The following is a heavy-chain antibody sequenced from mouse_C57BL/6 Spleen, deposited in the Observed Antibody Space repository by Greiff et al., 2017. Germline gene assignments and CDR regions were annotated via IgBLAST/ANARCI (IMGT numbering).Heavy chain of an antibody. CDR1: GYTFTSYW. V-gene: IGHV1-53*01. CDR3: ERRGSSGPWFAY. D-gene: IGHD3-2*02. Sequence: QVQLQQPGTELVKPGASVKLSCKASGYTFTSYWMQWVKQRPGQGLEWIGNINPSNGGTNYNEKFKSKATLTVDKSSSTAYMQLNSLTSEDSAVYYCERRGSSGPWFAYWGQGTLVTVSA. CDR2: INPSNGGT. J-gene: IGHJ3*01.